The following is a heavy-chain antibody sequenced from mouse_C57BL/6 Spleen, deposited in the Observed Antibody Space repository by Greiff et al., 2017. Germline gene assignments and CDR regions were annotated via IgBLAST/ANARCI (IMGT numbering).Heavy chain of an antibody. J-gene: IGHJ2*01. CDR1: GYTFTSYW. CDR3: ASEIPNFFDY. D-gene: IGHD4-1*01. CDR2: IDPSDSYT. Sequence: QVQLQQPGAELVRPGTSVKLSCKASGYTFTSYWMHWVKQRPGHGLEWIGVIDPSDSYTNYNQKLKGKATLTVDTSSSTAYMQLSSLTSEDSAVYYCASEIPNFFDYWGQGTTLTVSS. V-gene: IGHV1-59*01.